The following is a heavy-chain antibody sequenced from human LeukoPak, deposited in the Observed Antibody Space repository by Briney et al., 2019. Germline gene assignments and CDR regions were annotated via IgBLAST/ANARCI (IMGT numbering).Heavy chain of an antibody. Sequence: SVKVSCKASGGTFSSYAISWVRQAPGQGLEWMGGIIPIFGTANYAQKFQGRVTITADESTSTAYMELSSLRSEDTAVYYCARDNYGGNSEGYFQHWGQGTLVTVSS. J-gene: IGHJ1*01. CDR3: ARDNYGGNSEGYFQH. D-gene: IGHD4-23*01. CDR1: GGTFSSYA. V-gene: IGHV1-69*13. CDR2: IIPIFGTA.